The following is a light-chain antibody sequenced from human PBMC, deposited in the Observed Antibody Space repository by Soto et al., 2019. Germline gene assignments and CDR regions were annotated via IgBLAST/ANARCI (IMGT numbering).Light chain of an antibody. J-gene: IGKJ2*01. CDR1: QSVLYSSTNKNY. CDR2: WAS. V-gene: IGKV4-1*01. CDR3: QQYYSTPRT. Sequence: DIVMTQSPDSLAVSLGERATINCKSSQSVLYSSTNKNYLAWYQQKPGQPPKLLISWASTREDGVPDRFSGSGSGTDFTLTISSLQAEDVAVYYCQQYYSTPRTFGRGTKLEIK.